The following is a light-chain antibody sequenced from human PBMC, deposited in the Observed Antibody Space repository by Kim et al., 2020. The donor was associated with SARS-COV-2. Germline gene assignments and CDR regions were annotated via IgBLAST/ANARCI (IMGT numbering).Light chain of an antibody. V-gene: IGKV1-27*01. CDR3: QKYNGAPWT. CDR1: QGISKD. Sequence: ASVGDSVTITCRASQGISKDLAWYQQKPGNAPKLLFFAASALQSGVPTRFSGSGSGTDFTLTISSLQPEDVATYYCQKYNGAPWTFGRGTKVEIK. J-gene: IGKJ1*01. CDR2: AAS.